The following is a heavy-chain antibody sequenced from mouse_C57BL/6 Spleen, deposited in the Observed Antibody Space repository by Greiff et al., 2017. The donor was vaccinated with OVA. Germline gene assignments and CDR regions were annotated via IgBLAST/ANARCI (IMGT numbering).Heavy chain of an antibody. J-gene: IGHJ1*03. Sequence: QVQPQPPGAELVKPGASVKLSCKASGYTFTSYWMQWVKPRPGQGLEWIGEIDPSDSYTYYNQKFKGKATLTVNTSSSTAYMQRSSLTSEESAVYYWARGAYYGSRGGYFDDWGTGTTVTVSS. D-gene: IGHD1-1*01. CDR3: ARGAYYGSRGGYFDD. V-gene: IGHV1-50*01. CDR2: IDPSDSYT. CDR1: GYTFTSYW.